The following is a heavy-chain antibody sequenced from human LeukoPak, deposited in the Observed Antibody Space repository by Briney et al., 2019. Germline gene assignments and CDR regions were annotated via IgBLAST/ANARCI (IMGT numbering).Heavy chain of an antibody. D-gene: IGHD6-19*01. V-gene: IGHV1-69*13. CDR3: ARGYSSGWYWLGY. CDR1: GGTFSSYA. J-gene: IGHJ4*02. Sequence: SVKVSCKASGGTFSSYAISWVRQAPGQGLEWMGGIIPIFGTANYAQKFQGRVTITAGESTSTAYMELSSLRSEDTAVYYYARGYSSGWYWLGYWGQGTLVTVSS. CDR2: IIPIFGTA.